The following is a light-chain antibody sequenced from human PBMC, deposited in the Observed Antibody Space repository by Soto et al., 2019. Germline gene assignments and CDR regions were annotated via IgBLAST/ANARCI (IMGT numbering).Light chain of an antibody. CDR3: QQYDSSPKT. CDR2: GAS. J-gene: IGKJ1*01. CDR1: QSVSSSY. Sequence: EMGLTQSPGTLSLSKGKRATLSCRASQSVSSSYLAWYQQKPGQAPRLLIYGASSRATGIPDRFSGSGSGTDFTLTISRLEPEDFAVYYCQQYDSSPKTFGQGTKVDIK. V-gene: IGKV3-20*01.